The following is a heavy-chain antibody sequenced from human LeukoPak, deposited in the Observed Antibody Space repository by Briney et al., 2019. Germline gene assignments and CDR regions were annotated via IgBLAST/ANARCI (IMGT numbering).Heavy chain of an antibody. D-gene: IGHD6-13*01. CDR3: ARGTIAAAGYYYFDY. V-gene: IGHV3-7*04. CDR2: IKQDGSEK. Sequence: QAGGSLRLSCSASGFTFSDYYMSWIRQAPGKGLEWVANIKQDGSEKYYVDSVKGRFTISRDNAKNSLYLQMNSLRAEDTAVYYCARGTIAAAGYYYFDYWGQGTQVTVSS. J-gene: IGHJ4*02. CDR1: GFTFSDYY.